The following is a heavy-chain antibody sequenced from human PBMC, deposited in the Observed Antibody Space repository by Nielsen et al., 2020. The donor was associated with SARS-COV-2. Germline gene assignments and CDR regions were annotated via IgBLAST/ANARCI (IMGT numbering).Heavy chain of an antibody. V-gene: IGHV3-30*18. J-gene: IGHJ4*02. CDR3: AKENLWFGESMGLDFDY. CDR2: ISYDGSNK. CDR1: GFTFSSYG. D-gene: IGHD3-10*01. Sequence: GESLKISCAASGFTFSSYGMHWVRQAPGKGLEWVAVISYDGSNKYYADSVKGRFTISRDNSKNTLYLQMNSLRAEDTAVYYCAKENLWFGESMGLDFDYWGQGTLVTVSS.